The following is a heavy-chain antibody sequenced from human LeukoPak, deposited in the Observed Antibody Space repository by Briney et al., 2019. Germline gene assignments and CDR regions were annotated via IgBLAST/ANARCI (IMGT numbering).Heavy chain of an antibody. D-gene: IGHD2-15*01. CDR2: IKQDGSEK. V-gene: IGHV3-7*01. CDR3: ARVSGGPYCSGGSCYLDY. J-gene: IGHJ4*02. CDR1: GFTFISYW. Sequence: PGGSLRLSCAASGFTFISYWMSWVRQALGKGLEWVANIKQDGSEKYYVDSVKGRFTISRDNAKNSLYLQMNSLRAEDTAVYYCARVSGGPYCSGGSCYLDYWGQGTLVTVSS.